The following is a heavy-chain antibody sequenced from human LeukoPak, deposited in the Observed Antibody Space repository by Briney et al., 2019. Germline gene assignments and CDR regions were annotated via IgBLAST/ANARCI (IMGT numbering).Heavy chain of an antibody. CDR3: ARLAAAGTEAYYYYGVDV. D-gene: IGHD6-13*01. CDR1: GYSFTSYW. V-gene: IGHV5-51*01. Sequence: GESLKISCKGSGYSFTSYWIGWVRQMPGKGLEWMGIIYPGDSDTRYSPSFQGQVTISADKSISTAYLQWSSLKASDTAMYYCARLAAAGTEAYYYYGVDVWGKGTTVTVSS. J-gene: IGHJ6*04. CDR2: IYPGDSDT.